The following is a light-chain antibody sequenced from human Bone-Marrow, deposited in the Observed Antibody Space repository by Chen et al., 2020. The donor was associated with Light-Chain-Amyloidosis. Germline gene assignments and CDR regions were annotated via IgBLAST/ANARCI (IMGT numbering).Light chain of an antibody. J-gene: IGLJ2*01. Sequence: SYELTQPPSVSVSPGQTARINCPGDDLPMKYAYWYQQKPGQAPVLVIHRDTERPSGISERFSGSSSGTTATLTISGVQAEDEADYHCQSADSSGTYEVIFGGGTKLTVL. CDR1: DLPMKY. V-gene: IGLV3-25*03. CDR2: RDT. CDR3: QSADSSGTYEVI.